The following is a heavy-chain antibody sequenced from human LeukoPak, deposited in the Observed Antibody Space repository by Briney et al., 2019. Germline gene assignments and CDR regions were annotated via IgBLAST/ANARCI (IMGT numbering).Heavy chain of an antibody. CDR2: IHHSGSS. V-gene: IGHV4-31*03. J-gene: IGHJ4*02. D-gene: IGHD3-10*01. CDR3: ARGGNRFGGFYFDY. Sequence: SQTLSLTCTVSADSLSSGGLYWAWIRQLPGKGLESIGFIHHSGSSRHNPSLKDRVAISVDASRKQFALRLSSVTAADTAIYYCARGGNRFGGFYFDYWGQEIQVIVSS. CDR1: ADSLSSGGLY.